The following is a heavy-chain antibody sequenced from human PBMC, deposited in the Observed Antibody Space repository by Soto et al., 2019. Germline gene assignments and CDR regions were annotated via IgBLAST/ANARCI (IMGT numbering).Heavy chain of an antibody. Sequence: SVKVSCKASGYTFTGYYMHWVRQAPGQGLEWMGGIIPIFGTANYAQKFQGRVTITADESTSTAYMELSSLRSEDTAVYYCARELGGIAARDMDVWGQGTTVTVSS. V-gene: IGHV1-69*13. CDR1: GYTFTGYY. CDR2: IIPIFGTA. CDR3: ARELGGIAARDMDV. D-gene: IGHD6-6*01. J-gene: IGHJ6*02.